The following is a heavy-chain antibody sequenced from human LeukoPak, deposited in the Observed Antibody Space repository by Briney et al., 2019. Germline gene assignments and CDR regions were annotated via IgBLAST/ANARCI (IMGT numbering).Heavy chain of an antibody. CDR2: ISGGGGDI. CDR1: GVTFSNYA. V-gene: IGHV3-23*01. J-gene: IGHJ4*02. D-gene: IGHD6-6*01. Sequence: GGSLRLSCAASGVTFSNYAMAWVRQAPGKGLEWVSSISGGGGDISYADSVKDRFTISRNNYKKTLYLQMNSLRAEDTAVYYCAIKVPGSFPFDQWGQGTVVTVSS. CDR3: AIKVPGSFPFDQ.